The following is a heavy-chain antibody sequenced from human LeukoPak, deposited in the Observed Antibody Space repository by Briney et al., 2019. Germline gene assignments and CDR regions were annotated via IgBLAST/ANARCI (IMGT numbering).Heavy chain of an antibody. CDR3: ALLDDFWSGYSHYYGMDV. J-gene: IGHJ6*02. D-gene: IGHD3-3*01. V-gene: IGHV4-34*01. CDR1: GGSFSGYY. Sequence: SGTLSLTCAVYGGSFSGYYWSWIRQPPGKGLEWIGEINHSGSTNYNPSLKSRVTISVDTSKNQFSLKLSSVTAADTAVYYCALLDDFWSGYSHYYGMDVWGQGTTVTVSS. CDR2: INHSGST.